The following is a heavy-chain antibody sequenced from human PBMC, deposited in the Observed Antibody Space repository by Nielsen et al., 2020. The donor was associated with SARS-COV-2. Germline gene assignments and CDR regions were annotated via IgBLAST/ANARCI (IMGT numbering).Heavy chain of an antibody. CDR2: ISSTGVYT. J-gene: IGHJ6*02. V-gene: IGHV3-11*05. CDR3: ARGGLVDV. Sequence: GESLKISCAASGFTFSDYYMSWIRQAPGKGLEWVSDISSTGVYTNYADSVKGRFTISRDNGQNSLYLQMKNLRDEDTAVYYCARGGLVDVWGQGTTVSVS. CDR1: GFTFSDYY. D-gene: IGHD3-10*01.